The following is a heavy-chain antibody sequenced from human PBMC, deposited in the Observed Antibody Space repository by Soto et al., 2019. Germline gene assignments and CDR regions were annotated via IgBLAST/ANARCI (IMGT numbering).Heavy chain of an antibody. CDR3: AASSGPHAFDI. CDR1: GGTFSSYA. D-gene: IGHD3-22*01. CDR2: IIPIFGTA. Sequence: ASVKVSCKASGGTFSSYAISWVRQAPGQGLEWMGGIIPIFGTANYAQKFQGRVTITADESTSTAYMELSSLRSEDTAVYYCAASSGPHAFDIWGQATMLTVSS. V-gene: IGHV1-69*13. J-gene: IGHJ3*02.